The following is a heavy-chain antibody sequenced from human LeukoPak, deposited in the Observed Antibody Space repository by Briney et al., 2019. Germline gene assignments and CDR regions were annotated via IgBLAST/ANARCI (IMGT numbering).Heavy chain of an antibody. Sequence: SETLSLTYTVSGGSISSYYWSWIRQPPGKGLEWTGYIYYSGSTNYNPSLKSRVTISVDTSKNQFSLKLSSVTAADTAVYYCARRFCSGGSCYSSFDYWGQGSLVTVSS. CDR3: ARRFCSGGSCYSSFDY. D-gene: IGHD2-15*01. CDR1: GGSISSYY. V-gene: IGHV4-59*08. J-gene: IGHJ4*02. CDR2: IYYSGST.